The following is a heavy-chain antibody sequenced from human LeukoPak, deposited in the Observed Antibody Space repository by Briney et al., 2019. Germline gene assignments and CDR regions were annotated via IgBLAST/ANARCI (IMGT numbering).Heavy chain of an antibody. D-gene: IGHD3-16*02. J-gene: IGHJ4*02. CDR2: IKQDGSEK. Sequence: GGSLRLSCAASGFTFSSYWMSWVRQAPGKGLEWVANIKQDGSEKYYVESVRARFTSSRDHDKNSLYLQRNSLRAEDTAVYYCAREGESGYVWGSYRNFDYWGQGTLVTVSS. V-gene: IGHV3-7*01. CDR3: AREGESGYVWGSYRNFDY. CDR1: GFTFSSYW.